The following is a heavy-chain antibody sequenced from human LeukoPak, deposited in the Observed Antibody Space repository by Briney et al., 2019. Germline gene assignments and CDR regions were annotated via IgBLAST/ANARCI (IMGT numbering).Heavy chain of an antibody. J-gene: IGHJ4*02. V-gene: IGHV4-30-4*08. CDR3: ARWGIAVAFDY. CDR1: GGSISSGDYY. D-gene: IGHD6-19*01. CDR2: IYYSGST. Sequence: SETLSLTCTVSGGSISSGDYYWSWIRQTPGKGLEWIGYIYYSGSTYYNPSLKSRVTISVDTSKNQFSLKLSSVTAADTAVYYCARWGIAVAFDYWGQGTLVTVSS.